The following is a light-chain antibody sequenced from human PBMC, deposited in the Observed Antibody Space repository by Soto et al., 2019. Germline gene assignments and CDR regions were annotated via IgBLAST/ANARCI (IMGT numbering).Light chain of an antibody. J-gene: IGKJ4*01. Sequence: DVVMTQSPLSLPVTLGQPASMSCRSSQSLVHSDGNTYLNWFQQRPGQSPRRLLYKVSDRDSGVPVRFSGSGSGTDFTLKISRVEAEDVGIYYCMQGTYWPLTFGGGTKVEIK. CDR3: MQGTYWPLT. CDR2: KVS. CDR1: QSLVHSDGNTY. V-gene: IGKV2-30*02.